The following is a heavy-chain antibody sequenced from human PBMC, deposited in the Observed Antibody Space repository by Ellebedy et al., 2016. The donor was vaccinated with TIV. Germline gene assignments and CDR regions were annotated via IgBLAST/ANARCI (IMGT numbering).Heavy chain of an antibody. CDR3: ARRGD. Sequence: GESLKISCAASGFTFSAYTMSWVRQAPGKGLEWVANIKHDGSDKYYVDSMKGRFTISRDNAKNSLYLQMNSLRAEDTAVYYCARRGDWGQGTLVTVSS. J-gene: IGHJ4*02. V-gene: IGHV3-7*02. CDR1: GFTFSAYT. D-gene: IGHD1-26*01. CDR2: IKHDGSDK.